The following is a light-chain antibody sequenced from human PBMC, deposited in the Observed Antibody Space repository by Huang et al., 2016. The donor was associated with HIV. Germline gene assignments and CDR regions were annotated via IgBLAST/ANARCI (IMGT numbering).Light chain of an antibody. J-gene: IGKJ1*01. Sequence: TLSVSPGERATPSCRASHSVSSNLGWYQQKPGQAPRLLIYAASTGATGIPARFSGSGSGTEFTLTISSLQSEDFAVYYCQQYNNWPGTFGQGTKVEIK. V-gene: IGKV3-15*01. CDR2: AAS. CDR1: HSVSSN. CDR3: QQYNNWPGT.